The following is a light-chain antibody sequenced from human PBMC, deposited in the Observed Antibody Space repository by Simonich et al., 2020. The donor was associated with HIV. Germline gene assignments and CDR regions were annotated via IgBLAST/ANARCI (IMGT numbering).Light chain of an antibody. CDR1: QSLLNSSGYNY. CDR3: MQALQTRT. CDR2: LGS. J-gene: IGKJ5*01. Sequence: DIVMTQSPLSLPVTPGEPASISCRFSQSLLNSSGYNYLDWYLQKPGQSPQLLIYLGSNRASGVPDRFSGSGSGTDFTLKISRVEAEDVGVYYCMQALQTRTFGQGTRLDIK. V-gene: IGKV2-28*01.